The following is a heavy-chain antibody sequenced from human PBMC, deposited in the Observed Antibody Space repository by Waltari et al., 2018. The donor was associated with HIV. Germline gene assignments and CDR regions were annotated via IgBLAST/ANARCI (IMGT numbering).Heavy chain of an antibody. V-gene: IGHV3-33*06. CDR2: IWSDGYNK. D-gene: IGHD3-16*01. J-gene: IGHJ3*02. Sequence: QVYLIESGGGVVQPGGSLNLCCVASGVHFSSYGMHWVRQAPGKGLEWVAVIWSDGYNKFYADSVRGRFTFSRDNSKYTLSLQMNSLRAEDTALYYCVKERGPFNGFDIWGQGTMVTVSS. CDR1: GVHFSSYG. CDR3: VKERGPFNGFDI.